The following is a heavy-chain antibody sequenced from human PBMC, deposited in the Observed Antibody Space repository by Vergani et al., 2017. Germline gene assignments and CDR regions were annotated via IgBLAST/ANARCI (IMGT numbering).Heavy chain of an antibody. J-gene: IGHJ3*02. D-gene: IGHD6-19*01. CDR1: GGNFSSYA. CDR2: IIPIFGTA. CDR3: AKGASGWTLNDAFDI. Sequence: VQLVQSGAEVKKPGSSVKVSCKASGGNFSSYAISWVGQAPGQGLEWMGGIIPIFGTANYAQKFQGRVTITADESTSTAYMELSSLRAEDTAVYYCAKGASGWTLNDAFDIWGQGTMVTVSS. V-gene: IGHV1-69*01.